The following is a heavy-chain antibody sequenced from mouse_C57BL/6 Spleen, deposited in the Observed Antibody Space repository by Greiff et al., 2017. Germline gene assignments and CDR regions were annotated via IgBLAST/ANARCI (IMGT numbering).Heavy chain of an antibody. CDR1: GFTFSSYA. V-gene: IGHV5-4*01. CDR3: ARDWDYYGSSYD. J-gene: IGHJ2*01. Sequence: EVKLMESGGGLVKPGGSLKLSCAASGFTFSSYAMSWVRQTPEKRLEWVATISDGGSYTYYPDNVKGRFTIARDNAKNNLYLQMSHLKSEDTAMYYCARDWDYYGSSYDWGQGTTLTVSS. CDR2: ISDGGSYT. D-gene: IGHD1-1*01.